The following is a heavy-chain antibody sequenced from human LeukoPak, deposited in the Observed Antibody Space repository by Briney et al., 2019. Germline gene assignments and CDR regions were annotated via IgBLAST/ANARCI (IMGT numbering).Heavy chain of an antibody. J-gene: IGHJ2*01. CDR1: GYTFTGYY. CDR3: ARGQWLGAVTSLYWYFDL. V-gene: IGHV1-2*06. D-gene: IGHD3-10*01. CDR2: INPNSGGT. Sequence: GASVKVSCKASGYTFTGYYMHWVRQAPGQGLEWMGRINPNSGGTNYAQKVQGRVTMTRDTSISTAYMELSRLRSDDTAVYYRARGQWLGAVTSLYWYFDLWGRGTLVTVSS.